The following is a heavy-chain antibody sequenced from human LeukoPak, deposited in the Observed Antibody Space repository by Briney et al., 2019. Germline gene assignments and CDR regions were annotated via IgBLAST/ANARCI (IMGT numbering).Heavy chain of an antibody. J-gene: IGHJ3*02. V-gene: IGHV1-46*01. Sequence: ASVKVSCKAFGYTFTSNYMHWVRQAPGQGPEWMGVISHSGGSTTYAQKFQGRVTLTRDMSTSTDYLELSSLRSEDTAVYYCARAPTQDLGAFDIWGQGTMVTVSS. CDR3: ARAPTQDLGAFDI. CDR1: GYTFTSNY. CDR2: ISHSGGST.